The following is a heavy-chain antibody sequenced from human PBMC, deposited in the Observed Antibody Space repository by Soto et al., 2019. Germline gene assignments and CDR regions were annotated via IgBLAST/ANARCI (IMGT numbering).Heavy chain of an antibody. CDR3: AREATDYFDK. J-gene: IGHJ4*02. CDR2: IIPLDGKT. Sequence: QVQLAQSGAEVKKPGSSVKISCKASGRSFRTYGISWVRQASGQGLQWMGRIIPLDGKTNYAQEVQGRVTFTADKSTTTAYLILSGLRSDDTAIYYCAREATDYFDKWGQGTLVTVSS. V-gene: IGHV1-69*04. CDR1: GRSFRTYG.